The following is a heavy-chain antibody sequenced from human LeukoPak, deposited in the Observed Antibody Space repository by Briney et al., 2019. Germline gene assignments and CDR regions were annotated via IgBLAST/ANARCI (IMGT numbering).Heavy chain of an antibody. Sequence: GRSLRLSCAASGFTFSSYWMSWVRQAPGKGLEWVALIKHDGSNKYYGDSVKGRFTISRDTSKNTLYLQMNSPRVEDTAVYYCAKDLKRWQNFDYWGQGTLVTVSS. CDR3: AKDLKRWQNFDY. D-gene: IGHD5-24*01. CDR2: IKHDGSNK. CDR1: GFTFSSYW. J-gene: IGHJ4*02. V-gene: IGHV3-30*18.